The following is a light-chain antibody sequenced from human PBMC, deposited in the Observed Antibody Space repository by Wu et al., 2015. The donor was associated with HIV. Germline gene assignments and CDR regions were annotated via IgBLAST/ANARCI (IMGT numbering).Light chain of an antibody. Sequence: DIQMTQSPSSLSASVGDRVTITCRASQNVNNFLNWYQQKPGKAPKLLVSAASSLHSEAPSRFAGSGSGTDFTLTISRLEPKDFAVYYCQQYGSSPLFTFGPGTKVDIK. CDR2: AAS. J-gene: IGKJ3*01. CDR3: QQYGSSPLFT. CDR1: QNVNNF. V-gene: IGKV1-39*01.